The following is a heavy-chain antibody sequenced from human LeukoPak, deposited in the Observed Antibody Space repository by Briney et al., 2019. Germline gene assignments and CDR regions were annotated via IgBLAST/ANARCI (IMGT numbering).Heavy chain of an antibody. J-gene: IGHJ4*02. D-gene: IGHD6-19*01. CDR1: GLTFSTYS. CDR2: ISSSSSYI. V-gene: IGHV3-21*01. Sequence: GGSLRLSCAASGLTFSTYSMNWVRHAPGKGLEWLSSISSSSSYIYYADSVKGRFTISRDNAKNSLYLQMNSLRGEDTAVYYCARDPWGMLVVEVAGFDYWGQGTLVTVSS. CDR3: ARDPWGMLVVEVAGFDY.